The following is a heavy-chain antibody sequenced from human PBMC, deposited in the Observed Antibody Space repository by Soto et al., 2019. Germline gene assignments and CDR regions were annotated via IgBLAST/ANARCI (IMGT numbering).Heavy chain of an antibody. CDR1: GFTFSSYA. J-gene: IGHJ4*02. Sequence: EVQLLESGGGLVQPGGSLRLSCAASGFTFSSYAMSWVRQAPGKGLEWVSAISGSGGSTYYADSVKGRFTISRDNSKNPLYLQMNSLRAEDTAVYYCAKDLPGRFLEWLSPYDFDYWGQGTLVTVSS. V-gene: IGHV3-23*01. CDR2: ISGSGGST. D-gene: IGHD3-3*01. CDR3: AKDLPGRFLEWLSPYDFDY.